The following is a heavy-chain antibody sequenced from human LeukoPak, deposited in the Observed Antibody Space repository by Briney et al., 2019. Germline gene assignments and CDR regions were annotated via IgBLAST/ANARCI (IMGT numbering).Heavy chain of an antibody. CDR1: GFTFSNYG. CDR3: ARDRYGDLDY. CDR2: IRYDGSNK. V-gene: IGHV3-30*02. D-gene: IGHD4-17*01. J-gene: IGHJ4*02. Sequence: PGGSLRLSCAASGFTFSNYGMHWVRQAPGKGLEWVAFIRYDGSNKYYADSVKGRFTISRDNSKNTLYLQMNSLRAKDTAVYYCARDRYGDLDYWGQGTLVTVSS.